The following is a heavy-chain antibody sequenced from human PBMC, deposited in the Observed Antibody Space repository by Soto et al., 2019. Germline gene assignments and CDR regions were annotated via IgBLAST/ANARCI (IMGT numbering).Heavy chain of an antibody. D-gene: IGHD6-13*01. CDR3: ARGLGIAAAEEGYYYGMDV. J-gene: IGHJ6*04. CDR2: ISAYNGNT. CDR1: GYTFTSYG. Sequence: GASVKVSCKASGYTFTSYGISWVRQAPGQGLEWMGWISAYNGNTNYAQKLQGRVTMTTDTSTSTAYMELRSLRSDDTAVYYCARGLGIAAAEEGYYYGMDVSGKGTTVTGSA. V-gene: IGHV1-18*01.